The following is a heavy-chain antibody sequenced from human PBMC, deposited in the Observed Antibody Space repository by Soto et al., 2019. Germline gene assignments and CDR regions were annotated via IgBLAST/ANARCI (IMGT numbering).Heavy chain of an antibody. V-gene: IGHV4-59*01. CDR3: ARGVDGQWADY. Sequence: QVQLQESGPGLVKPSETLTLTCSVSGGSLDAYYWTWIRQPPGKGLEWIGFIYYSGNTNYNPSLKRRVSISLHTSKSQFSLKLSSVTAADTAVYYCARGVDGQWADYWGQGTLVTVSS. CDR2: IYYSGNT. J-gene: IGHJ4*02. CDR1: GGSLDAYY. D-gene: IGHD6-19*01.